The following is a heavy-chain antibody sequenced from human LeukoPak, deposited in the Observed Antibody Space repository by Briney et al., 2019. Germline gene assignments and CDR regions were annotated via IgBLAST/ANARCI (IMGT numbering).Heavy chain of an antibody. CDR3: ARTLYYGMDV. CDR2: IYYSGST. V-gene: IGHV4-59*01. Sequence: PSETLSLTCTVSGGSISSYYWSWIRQPPGKGLEWIGYIYYSGSTNYNPSLKSRVTISVDTSKNQFSLKLGSVTAADTAVYYCARTLYYGMDVWGQGTTVTVSS. J-gene: IGHJ6*02. CDR1: GGSISSYY.